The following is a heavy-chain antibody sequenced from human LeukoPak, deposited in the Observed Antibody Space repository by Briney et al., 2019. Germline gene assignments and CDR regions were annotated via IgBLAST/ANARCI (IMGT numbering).Heavy chain of an antibody. J-gene: IGHJ3*02. CDR2: INHSGST. Sequence: SETLSLTCAVYGGSFSGYYWSWISQPPGKGLEWIGEINHSGSTNYNPSLKSRVTISVDTSKNQFSLKLSSVTAADTAVYYCARCGRSSGTLAFDIWGQGTMVTVSS. V-gene: IGHV4-34*01. CDR1: GGSFSGYY. D-gene: IGHD3-22*01. CDR3: ARCGRSSGTLAFDI.